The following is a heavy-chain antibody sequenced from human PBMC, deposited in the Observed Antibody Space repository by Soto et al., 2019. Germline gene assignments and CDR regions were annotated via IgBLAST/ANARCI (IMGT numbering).Heavy chain of an antibody. CDR1: GYTFTDYG. D-gene: IGHD2-21*01. CDR2: MNTKTGDT. V-gene: IGHV1-8*01. Sequence: QVQLVQSGAEVRKPGASVKVSCKASGYTFTDYGINWVRQAAGQGLEWMGWMNTKTGDTVYAQQFQGRVSMTRTTSISTAYMELSSLRSEDTAVYYCATGRIFSPLGQWGQGTLVTVSS. J-gene: IGHJ1*01. CDR3: ATGRIFSPLGQ.